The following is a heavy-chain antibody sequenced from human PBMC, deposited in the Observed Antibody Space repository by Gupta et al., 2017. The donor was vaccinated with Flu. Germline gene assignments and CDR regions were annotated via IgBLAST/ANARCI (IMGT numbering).Heavy chain of an antibody. CDR3: ARAIAAAEDSGMDV. CDR1: GGSISSYY. CDR2: IYYSGST. J-gene: IGHJ6*02. Sequence: QVQLQESGPGLVKPSETLSLTCTVSGGSISSYYWSWIRQPPGKGLEWIGYIYYSGSTNYNPSLKSRVTISVDTSKNQFSLKLSSVTAADTAVYYCARAIAAAEDSGMDVWGQGTTVTVSS. V-gene: IGHV4-59*01. D-gene: IGHD6-13*01.